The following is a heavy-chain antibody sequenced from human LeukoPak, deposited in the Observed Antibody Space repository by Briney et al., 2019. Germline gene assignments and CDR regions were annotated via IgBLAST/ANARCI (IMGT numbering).Heavy chain of an antibody. Sequence: GGSLRLSCAASGFTFSDYTMNWVRKAPGKGQEWVSSVDRSSSYIYYAESVKGRFTISRDTPKSSLYLQMNSLRAEDTAVYYCARGIWSGYYSYYYYMDVWGKGTTVTVSS. CDR3: ARGIWSGYYSYYYYMDV. V-gene: IGHV3-21*01. D-gene: IGHD3-3*01. CDR1: GFTFSDYT. CDR2: VDRSSSYI. J-gene: IGHJ6*03.